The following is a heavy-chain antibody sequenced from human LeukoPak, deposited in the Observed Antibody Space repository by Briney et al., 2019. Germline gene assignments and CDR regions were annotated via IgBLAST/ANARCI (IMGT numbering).Heavy chain of an antibody. Sequence: SETLSLTCAVYGESFSGYYWSWIRQPPGKGLEWIGEINHSGSTNYNPSLKSRVTISVDTSKNQFSLKLSSVTAADTAVYYCARGYSGYLGDCWGQGTLVTVSS. D-gene: IGHD5-12*01. CDR3: ARGYSGYLGDC. J-gene: IGHJ4*02. CDR2: INHSGST. V-gene: IGHV4-34*01. CDR1: GESFSGYY.